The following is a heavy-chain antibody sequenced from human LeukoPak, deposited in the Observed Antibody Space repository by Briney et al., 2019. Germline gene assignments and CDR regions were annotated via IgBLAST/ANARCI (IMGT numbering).Heavy chain of an antibody. CDR1: GYTFTSYY. CDR3: AVEYSSSSVWFDP. CDR2: INPSGDST. Sequence: GASVKASCKASGYTFTSYYMHWVRQAPGQGLEWMGIINPSGDSTSYAQKFQGRVTMTRDTSTSTVYMELSSLRSEDTAVYYCAVEYSSSSVWFDPWGQGTLVTVSS. D-gene: IGHD6-6*01. V-gene: IGHV1-46*01. J-gene: IGHJ5*02.